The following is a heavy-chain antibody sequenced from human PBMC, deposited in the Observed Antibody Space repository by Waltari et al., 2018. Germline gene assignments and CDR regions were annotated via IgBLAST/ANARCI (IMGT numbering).Heavy chain of an antibody. Sequence: QVRLVQSGAEVKKPGSSVKVSCKAFGGRFSSYSINWVRQAPGQGLEWMGGIIPVFGTANYAQKVQDRLAITADESTSTAYMELSSLRSEDTAAYYCTTSSYCGTTTCYQYYGMDVWGQGTTVTVSS. CDR2: IIPVFGTA. CDR1: GGRFSSYS. D-gene: IGHD2-2*01. J-gene: IGHJ6*02. CDR3: TTSSYCGTTTCYQYYGMDV. V-gene: IGHV1-69*01.